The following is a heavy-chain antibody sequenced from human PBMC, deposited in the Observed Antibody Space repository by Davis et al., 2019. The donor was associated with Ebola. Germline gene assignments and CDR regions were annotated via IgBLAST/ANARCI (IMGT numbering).Heavy chain of an antibody. Sequence: PGGSLRLSCAASGFTFSSYSMNWVRQASGKGLEWVGRIRSKANSYATAYAASVKGRFTISRDDSKNTAYLQMNSLKTEDTAVYYCTSPGGDSSGVDYWGQGTLVTVSS. J-gene: IGHJ4*02. CDR1: GFTFSSYS. V-gene: IGHV3-73*01. CDR3: TSPGGDSSGVDY. D-gene: IGHD3-22*01. CDR2: IRSKANSYAT.